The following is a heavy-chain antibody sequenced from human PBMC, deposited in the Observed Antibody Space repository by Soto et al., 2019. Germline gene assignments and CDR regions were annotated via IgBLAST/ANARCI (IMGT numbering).Heavy chain of an antibody. D-gene: IGHD5-12*01. V-gene: IGHV5-51*01. CDR1: GYSFVSNW. CDR3: VRKRGYDSVDY. J-gene: IGHJ4*02. Sequence: GESLKLSCKGSGYSFVSNWIGWVTQMPGKGLEWMGIIYPADSDTRYSPSFQGQVTISADKSITTAYLQWSSLKASDTAMYYCVRKRGYDSVDYWGQGTLVTVSS. CDR2: IYPADSDT.